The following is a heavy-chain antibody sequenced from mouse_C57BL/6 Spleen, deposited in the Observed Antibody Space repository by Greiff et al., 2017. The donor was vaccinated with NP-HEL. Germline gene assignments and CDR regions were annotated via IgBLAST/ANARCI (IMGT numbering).Heavy chain of an antibody. CDR2: IDPSDSYT. V-gene: IGHV1-69*01. CDR3: ARGRNYYGSSSYWYFDV. D-gene: IGHD1-1*01. Sequence: QVQLQQPGAELVMPGASVKLSCKASGYTFTSYWMHWVKQRPGQGLEWIGEIDPSDSYTNYNQQFKGKSTLTVDKSSSTAYMQLSSLTSEDSAVYYCARGRNYYGSSSYWYFDVWGTGTTVTVSS. CDR1: GYTFTSYW. J-gene: IGHJ1*03.